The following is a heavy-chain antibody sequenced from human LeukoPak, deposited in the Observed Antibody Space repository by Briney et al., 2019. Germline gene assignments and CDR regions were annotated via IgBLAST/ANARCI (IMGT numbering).Heavy chain of an antibody. D-gene: IGHD6-19*01. J-gene: IGHJ3*02. CDR2: IYSGGST. CDR1: GFTVSSNY. Sequence: GGSLRLSCAASGFTVSSNYMSWVRQAPGKGLEWVSVIYSGGSTYYADSVKGRFTISRDNSKNTLYLQMNSLRAEDTAVYYCAASSGWYLEGAFDIWGQGTMVTVSS. CDR3: AASSGWYLEGAFDI. V-gene: IGHV3-53*01.